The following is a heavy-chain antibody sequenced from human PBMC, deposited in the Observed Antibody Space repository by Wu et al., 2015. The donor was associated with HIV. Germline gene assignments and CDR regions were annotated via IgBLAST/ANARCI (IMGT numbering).Heavy chain of an antibody. D-gene: IGHD6-19*01. Sequence: QVQLVQSGAEVKKPGSSVKVSCKASGYTFSGYYMHWLRQAPGQGLEWMGWISAYNGKTNYAQNLRDRVTMTTDTSTSTAYMELRSLKSDDTAVYYCVRDQQWPPEYYHYYGMDVWGQGTTITVSS. J-gene: IGHJ6*02. V-gene: IGHV1-18*04. CDR2: ISAYNGKT. CDR3: VRDQQWPPEYYHYYGMDV. CDR1: GYTFSGYY.